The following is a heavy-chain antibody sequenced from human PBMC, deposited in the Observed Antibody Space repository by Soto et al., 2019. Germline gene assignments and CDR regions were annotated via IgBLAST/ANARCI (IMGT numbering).Heavy chain of an antibody. CDR2: INDDGSST. CDR1: GFTFSTYW. D-gene: IGHD1-1*01. CDR3: ARGTDY. J-gene: IGHJ4*02. V-gene: IGHV3-74*01. Sequence: GGSLRLSCAASGFTFSTYWMHWVRQVPGKGLVWVSRINDDGSSTTYADSVKGRFTISRDNAKNTLYLQMNSLRADDTAVYYCARGTDYWGQGTLVTVSS.